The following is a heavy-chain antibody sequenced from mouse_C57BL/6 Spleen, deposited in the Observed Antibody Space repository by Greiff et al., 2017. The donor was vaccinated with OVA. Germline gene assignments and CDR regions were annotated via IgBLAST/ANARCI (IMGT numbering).Heavy chain of an antibody. D-gene: IGHD3-3*01. V-gene: IGHV1-15*01. J-gene: IGHJ2*01. CDR3: TRVGTGGFDY. CDR1: GYTFTDYE. CDR2: IDPETGGT. Sequence: VKLVESGAELVRPGASVTLSCKASGYTFTDYEMHWVKQTPVHGLEWIGAIDPETGGTAYNQKFKGKAILTADKASSTAYMELRSLTSEDSAVYYCTRVGTGGFDYWGQGTTLTVSS.